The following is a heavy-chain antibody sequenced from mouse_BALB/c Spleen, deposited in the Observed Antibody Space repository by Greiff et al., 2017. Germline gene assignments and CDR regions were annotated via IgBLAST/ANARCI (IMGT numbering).Heavy chain of an antibody. V-gene: IGHV5-6-3*01. Sequence: DVHLVESGGGLVKPGGSLKLSCAASGFTFSSYGMSWVRQTPDKRLELVATINSNGGSTYYPDSVKGRFTISRDNAKNTLYLQMSSLKSEDTAMYYCARDTMITTYAMDYWGQGTSVTVSS. CDR1: GFTFSSYG. CDR3: ARDTMITTYAMDY. D-gene: IGHD2-4*01. J-gene: IGHJ4*01. CDR2: INSNGGST.